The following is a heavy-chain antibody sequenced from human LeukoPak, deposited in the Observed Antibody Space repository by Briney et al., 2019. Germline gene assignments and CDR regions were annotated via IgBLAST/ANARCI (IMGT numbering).Heavy chain of an antibody. CDR3: ARDDAFGGGLDY. D-gene: IGHD3-16*01. CDR1: GYIFTSYN. V-gene: IGHV1-46*01. CDR2: INPSGGST. Sequence: ASVKVSCKASGYIFTSYNIYWVRQAPGQGLEWMGIINPSGGSTNYAQKFQGRVTMTRDTSISTAYMELSRLRSDDTAVYYCARDDAFGGGLDYWGQGTLVTVSS. J-gene: IGHJ4*02.